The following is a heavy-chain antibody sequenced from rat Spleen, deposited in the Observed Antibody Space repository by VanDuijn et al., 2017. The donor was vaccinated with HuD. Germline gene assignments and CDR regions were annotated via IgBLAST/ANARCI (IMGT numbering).Heavy chain of an antibody. CDR1: GFSLTSYN. Sequence: QVQLKESGPGLVQPSQTLSLTCTIGGFSLTSYNVHWVRQPPGKGLEWMGVIWNTGGTRYNSALKSRLSINKDTSKSQVFLKMNSLQTEDTATYYCVRDRTGPFDYWGQGVMVTVSS. CDR2: IWNTGGT. J-gene: IGHJ2*01. CDR3: VRDRTGPFDY. V-gene: IGHV2-41*01. D-gene: IGHD4-2*01.